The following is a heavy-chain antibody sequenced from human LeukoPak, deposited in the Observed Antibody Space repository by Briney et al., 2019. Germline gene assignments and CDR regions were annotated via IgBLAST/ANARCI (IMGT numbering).Heavy chain of an antibody. Sequence: PSDTLSLTYTVSGGHISSYYWCWIRQPPRKGLDWIGYIFNSGSTNYNPSLKSRVTISVDTSKNQFSLKLSSVTAADTAVYFCALGDCSSTSCYVFDYWGQGTLVTVSS. D-gene: IGHD2-2*01. CDR3: ALGDCSSTSCYVFDY. J-gene: IGHJ4*02. CDR1: GGHISSYY. V-gene: IGHV4-59*07. CDR2: IFNSGST.